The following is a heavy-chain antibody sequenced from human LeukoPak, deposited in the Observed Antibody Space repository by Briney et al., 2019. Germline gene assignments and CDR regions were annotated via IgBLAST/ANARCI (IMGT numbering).Heavy chain of an antibody. Sequence: SETLSLTCTVSGGSISSSSYYWGWIRQPPGKGLEWIGSIYYSGSTYYNPSLKSRVTISVDTSKNQFSLKLSSVTAADTAVYYCARVATVTTDIWGQGTMVTVSS. J-gene: IGHJ3*02. D-gene: IGHD4-17*01. CDR3: ARVATVTTDI. CDR1: GGSISSSSYY. CDR2: IYYSGST. V-gene: IGHV4-39*07.